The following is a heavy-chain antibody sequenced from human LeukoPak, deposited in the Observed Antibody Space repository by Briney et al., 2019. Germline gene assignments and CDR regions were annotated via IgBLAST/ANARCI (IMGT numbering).Heavy chain of an antibody. Sequence: ASVKVSCKASGYTLTRHAITWLRQAPGQGPEWMGWTSPNNAKTDAAQNFQGRVSMTTDTSTSTAYMELRRLRSDDTAVYYCARVVRGDCQTETCFSWFDHWGQGTLVIVSS. CDR2: TSPNNAKT. CDR3: ARVVRGDCQTETCFSWFDH. J-gene: IGHJ5*02. CDR1: GYTLTRHA. V-gene: IGHV1-18*01. D-gene: IGHD3-10*02.